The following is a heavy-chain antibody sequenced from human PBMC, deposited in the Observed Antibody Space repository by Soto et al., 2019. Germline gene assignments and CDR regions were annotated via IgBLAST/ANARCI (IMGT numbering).Heavy chain of an antibody. CDR1: GYSFTSYW. V-gene: IGHV5-51*01. J-gene: IGHJ4*02. CDR3: SCRLVFCSDLHYFDY. CDR2: IYPGDSDT. Sequence: GESLKISCKGSGYSFTSYWIGWVRQMPGKGLEWMGIIYPGDSDTRYSPSFQGQVTISADKSISTAYLQWSSLKASDTAVYYCSCRLVFCSDLHYFDYWGQGTLVTVSS. D-gene: IGHD3-3*01.